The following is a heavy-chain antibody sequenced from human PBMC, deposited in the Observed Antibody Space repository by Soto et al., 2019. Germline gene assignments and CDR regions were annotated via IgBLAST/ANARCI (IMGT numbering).Heavy chain of an antibody. D-gene: IGHD3-16*02. CDR3: ARAHYDYVWGSYRPDPYFDY. CDR1: GGSISSGGYY. V-gene: IGHV4-31*03. CDR2: IYYSGST. J-gene: IGHJ4*02. Sequence: TLSLTCTVSGGSISSGGYYWSWIRQHPGKGLEWIGYIYYSGSTYYNPSLKSRVTISVDTSKNQFSLKLSSVTAADTAVYYCARAHYDYVWGSYRPDPYFDYWGQGTLVTVSS.